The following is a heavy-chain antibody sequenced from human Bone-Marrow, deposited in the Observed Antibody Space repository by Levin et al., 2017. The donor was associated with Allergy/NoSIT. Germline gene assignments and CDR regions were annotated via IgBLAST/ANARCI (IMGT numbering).Heavy chain of an antibody. CDR2: IWPGDSDT. J-gene: IGHJ3*01. V-gene: IGHV5-51*01. D-gene: IGHD5/OR15-5a*01. Sequence: GESLKISCQTSGYTFSNYWIAWVRQMPGKGLEWMGIIWPGDSDTTYSPSFKGQVAISVDKSINTAYLQWRSLKASDTAMYYCARRKGATVSRRDSFDFWGQGTMVSVS. CDR3: ARRKGATVSRRDSFDF. CDR1: GYTFSNYW.